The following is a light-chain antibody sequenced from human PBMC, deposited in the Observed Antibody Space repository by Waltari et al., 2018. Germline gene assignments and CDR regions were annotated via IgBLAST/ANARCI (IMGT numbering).Light chain of an antibody. CDR3: ATWDDNLNGL. CDR2: GNN. V-gene: IGLV1-44*01. CDR1: SSNIGKNS. Sequence: QSVLTQPPSASGTPGQRVSISCSGSSSNIGKNSVSWYQQLPGSAPKLLISGNNQRPSGVPDRFSGSKSGISASLAISGLQSEDEADYYCATWDDNLNGLFGGGTKLTVL. J-gene: IGLJ2*01.